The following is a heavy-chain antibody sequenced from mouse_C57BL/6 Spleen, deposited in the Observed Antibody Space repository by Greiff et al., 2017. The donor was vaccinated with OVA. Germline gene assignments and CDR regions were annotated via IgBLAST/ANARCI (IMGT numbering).Heavy chain of an antibody. J-gene: IGHJ2*01. CDR1: GYTFTSYW. D-gene: IGHD1-1*01. V-gene: IGHV1-55*01. CDR3: ARWYYCSSYVDEY. Sequence: QVQLQQPGAELLKPGASVKMSCKASGYTFTSYWITWVKQRPGQGLEWIGDIYPGSGSTNYNEKFKSKATLTVDTSSSTAYMQLSSLTSEDSAVYYCARWYYCSSYVDEYWGQGTTLTVAS. CDR2: IYPGSGST.